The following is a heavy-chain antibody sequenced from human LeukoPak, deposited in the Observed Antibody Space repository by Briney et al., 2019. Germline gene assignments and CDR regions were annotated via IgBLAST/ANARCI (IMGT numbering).Heavy chain of an antibody. CDR2: IYSGGST. CDR1: GFTVSSNY. V-gene: IGHV3-66*01. J-gene: IGHJ6*03. CDR3: ARRAWGSDYYYYYMDV. D-gene: IGHD7-27*01. Sequence: GSLRLSCAASGFTVSSNYMSWVRQAPGKGLEWVSVIYSGGSTYYADSVKGRFTISRDNSKNTLYLQMNSLRAEDTAVYYCARRAWGSDYYYYYMDVWGKGTTVTVSS.